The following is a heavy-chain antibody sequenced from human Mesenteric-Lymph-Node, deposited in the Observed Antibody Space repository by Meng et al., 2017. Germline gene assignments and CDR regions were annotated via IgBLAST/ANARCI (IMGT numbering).Heavy chain of an antibody. J-gene: IGHJ1*01. CDR3: AKARGGSYREYFQH. CDR2: IWYDGSNK. V-gene: IGHV3-33*06. CDR1: GFTFSNYG. D-gene: IGHD1-26*01. Sequence: GGSLRLSCAASGFTFSNYGMHWVRQAPGKGLEWVAVIWYDGSNKYYADSVKGRFTISRDNSKNTLYLQMNSLRAEDTAVYYCAKARGGSYREYFQHWGQGTLVTVSS.